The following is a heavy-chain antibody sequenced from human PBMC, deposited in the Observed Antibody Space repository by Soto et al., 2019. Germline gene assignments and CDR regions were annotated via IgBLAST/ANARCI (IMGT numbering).Heavy chain of an antibody. Sequence: GLDLEWLAIIDWDDDKHYSPSLKSRLVITKVTSKNQVVLTMTNMDPVDTATYYCARSKYGSAWTLDYWGQGTLVTVSS. V-gene: IGHV2-5*02. CDR3: ARSKYGSAWTLDY. CDR2: IDWDDDK. J-gene: IGHJ4*02. D-gene: IGHD6-19*01.